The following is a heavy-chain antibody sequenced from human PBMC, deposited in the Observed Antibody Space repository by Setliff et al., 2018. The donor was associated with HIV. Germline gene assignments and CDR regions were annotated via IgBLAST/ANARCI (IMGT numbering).Heavy chain of an antibody. CDR3: ARPLMTSYNFWGDACAI. Sequence: PSETLSLTCNVSGGSISSSSYYWGWIRQPPGKGLEWIGSCHYSGSTSYNPSLRSRVTISVDTSKNQFSLKLTSVTAADTAVYYCARPLMTSYNFWGDACAIWGQGTMVTVSS. V-gene: IGHV4-39*01. CDR2: CHYSGST. J-gene: IGHJ3*02. CDR1: GGSISSSSYY. D-gene: IGHD3-3*01.